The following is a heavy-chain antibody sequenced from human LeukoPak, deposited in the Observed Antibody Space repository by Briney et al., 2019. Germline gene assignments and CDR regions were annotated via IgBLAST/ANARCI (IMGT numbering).Heavy chain of an antibody. CDR2: SYPRDSDT. J-gene: IGHJ6*02. CDR1: GYSFTSYW. D-gene: IGHD5-18*01. CDR3: ARRVGYSYGYGRYYYYGMDV. V-gene: IGHV5-51*01. Sequence: GESLKLSRQGSGYSFTSYWLGWVRQTPRKGMEWMGISYPRDSDTRYSPSFQGQVTISADKSISTAYLQWSSLKASDTAMYYCARRVGYSYGYGRYYYYGMDVWGQGTTVTVSS.